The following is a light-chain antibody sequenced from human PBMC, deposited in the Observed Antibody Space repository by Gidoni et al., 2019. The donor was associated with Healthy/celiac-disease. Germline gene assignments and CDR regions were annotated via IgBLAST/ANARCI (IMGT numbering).Light chain of an antibody. V-gene: IGKV3-20*01. CDR3: QQYCGSPWT. CDR1: QSISSSY. Sequence: EIVLTQSPGTLSLSPGERATLSCRASQSISSSYLAWYQQKPGQAPRLLIYGASSRATGIPDKFSGSGSGTDFTLTISRLEPEDFAVYYCQQYCGSPWTFGQGTKVEIK. J-gene: IGKJ1*01. CDR2: GAS.